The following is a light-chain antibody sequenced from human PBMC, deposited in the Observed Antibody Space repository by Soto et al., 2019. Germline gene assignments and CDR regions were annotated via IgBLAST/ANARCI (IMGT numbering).Light chain of an antibody. CDR1: QSVSNN. Sequence: EIVPTQSRTTLSVSRRERATLSCAASQSVSNNLAWYQQRPAQAPRLLIYGASTRATGVPARFSGSGSGTDFTLTISSLQSEDFAVYYCQQYNIWPPWTFGQGTKVDIK. V-gene: IGKV3-15*01. CDR3: QQYNIWPPWT. CDR2: GAS. J-gene: IGKJ1*01.